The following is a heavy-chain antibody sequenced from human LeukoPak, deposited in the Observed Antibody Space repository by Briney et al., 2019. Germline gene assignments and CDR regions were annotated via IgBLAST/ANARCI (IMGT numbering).Heavy chain of an antibody. J-gene: IGHJ5*02. CDR2: IDYSGST. CDR1: GGSIGTYY. Sequence: SETLSLTCSVSGGSIGTYYWTWIRQPPGQGLEWIGYIDYSGSTNYNPSLKSRVTISVDTSKKQFSLKLNPVTAADTAVYYCARDGLVSGWGGFNPWGQGTLVTVSS. V-gene: IGHV4-59*01. D-gene: IGHD6-19*01. CDR3: ARDGLVSGWGGFNP.